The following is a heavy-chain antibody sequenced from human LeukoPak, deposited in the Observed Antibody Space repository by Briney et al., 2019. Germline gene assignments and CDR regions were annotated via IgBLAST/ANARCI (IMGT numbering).Heavy chain of an antibody. D-gene: IGHD6-13*01. Sequence: SVKVSCKASGGTFSSYAISWVRQAPGQGLEWMGRIIPILGIANYAQKFQGRVTITADKSTSTAYMELSSLRSEDTAVYYCASWTSIAAAGPNAFDIWGQGTMVTVSS. CDR2: IIPILGIA. V-gene: IGHV1-69*04. J-gene: IGHJ3*02. CDR3: ASWTSIAAAGPNAFDI. CDR1: GGTFSSYA.